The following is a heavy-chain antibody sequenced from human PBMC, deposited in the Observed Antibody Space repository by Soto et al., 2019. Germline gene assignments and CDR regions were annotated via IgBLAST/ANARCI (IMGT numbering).Heavy chain of an antibody. D-gene: IGHD5-12*01. V-gene: IGHV3-9*01. Sequence: VQLVESGGGLVQPGRSLRLSCTASAFTFGDFAIHWVRQVPGKGLEWVSGINWNGNYIGYADSVKGRFTVSRDNAKNSLYLQMTSLRPEDTALYFCAKATTSGAQKVYFDWWGRGTLVTVSS. J-gene: IGHJ4*02. CDR3: AKATTSGAQKVYFDW. CDR2: INWNGNYI. CDR1: AFTFGDFA.